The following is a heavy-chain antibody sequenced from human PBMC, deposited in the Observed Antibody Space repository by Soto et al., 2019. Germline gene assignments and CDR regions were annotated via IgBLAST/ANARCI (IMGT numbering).Heavy chain of an antibody. J-gene: IGHJ6*03. Sequence: SETLSLTCTVSGGSISSYYWSWIQQPQGKGLEWIGYIYYSGSTNYNPSLKSRVTISVDTSTQQFSLKLSSVTDADPAVYYCARGMEGSDSYYDYMDVWGKGTTGNVSS. CDR2: IYYSGST. CDR1: GGSISSYY. V-gene: IGHV4-59*01. D-gene: IGHD2-8*01. CDR3: ARGMEGSDSYYDYMDV.